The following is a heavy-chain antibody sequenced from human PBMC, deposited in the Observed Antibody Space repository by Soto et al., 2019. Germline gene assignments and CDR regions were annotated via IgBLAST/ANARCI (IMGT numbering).Heavy chain of an antibody. Sequence: QLQQWGAGLLKPSETLSLTCVVSGGSFSTYYYNWIRQSPGKGLEWIGEINHSGSNNYSPSLKSRVNMSLDTSKNQFSLKLTSVTAADTAVYYCARGGSNDWQVAFDIWGQGTRVTVSS. CDR2: INHSGSN. V-gene: IGHV4-34*02. CDR3: ARGGSNDWQVAFDI. D-gene: IGHD3-9*01. CDR1: GGSFSTYY. J-gene: IGHJ3*02.